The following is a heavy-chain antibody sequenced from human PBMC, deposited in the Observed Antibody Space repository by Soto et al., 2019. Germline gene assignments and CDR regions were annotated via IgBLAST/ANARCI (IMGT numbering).Heavy chain of an antibody. Sequence: QVQLQESGPGLVKPSETLSLTCTVSGGSLGGYYWTWIRQPPGKGLEWIGYIYHSGVINYNPSLKSRVTISADTSKNQFALKLGAVTAADTAVYYCAKCHGDYEFWGQGTPVTVSS. CDR1: GGSLGGYY. D-gene: IGHD4-17*01. CDR2: IYHSGVI. CDR3: AKCHGDYEF. J-gene: IGHJ4*02. V-gene: IGHV4-59*01.